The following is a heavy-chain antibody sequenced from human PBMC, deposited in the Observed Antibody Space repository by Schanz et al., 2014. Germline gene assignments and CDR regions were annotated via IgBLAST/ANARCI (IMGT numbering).Heavy chain of an antibody. CDR3: ARARWCRCFGEN. CDR2: ISYDGSEK. CDR1: GLTFTSNV. J-gene: IGHJ4*02. D-gene: IGHD3-10*01. V-gene: IGHV3-30*03. Sequence: GHLTESGGGLVQPGGSLRLSCSVSGLTFTSNVIHWVRQAPGKGLEWVAVISYDGSEKYYGDSVTGRFTISRDNSKKAAYLQMNDLRIEDTAMYFYARARWCRCFGENWGQGTRVTVSS.